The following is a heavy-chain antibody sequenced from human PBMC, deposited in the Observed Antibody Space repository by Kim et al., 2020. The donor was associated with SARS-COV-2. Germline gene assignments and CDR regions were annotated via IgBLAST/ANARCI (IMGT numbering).Heavy chain of an antibody. V-gene: IGHV1-69*13. CDR3: ARDRDIVVVPAALMGPKYYYGMDV. CDR2: IIPIFGTA. Sequence: SVKVSCKASGGTFSSYAISWVRQAPGQGLEWMGGIIPIFGTANYPQKFQGRVTITADESTSTAYMELSSLRSEDTAVYYCARDRDIVVVPAALMGPKYYYGMDVWGQGTTVTVSS. CDR1: GGTFSSYA. J-gene: IGHJ6*02. D-gene: IGHD2-2*01.